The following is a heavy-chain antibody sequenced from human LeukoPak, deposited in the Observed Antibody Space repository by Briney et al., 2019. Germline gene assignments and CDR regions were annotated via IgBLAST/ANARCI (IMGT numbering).Heavy chain of an antibody. D-gene: IGHD5-18*01. CDR1: GGSISSYY. CDR3: ARDGRGYSYGWGAFDI. J-gene: IGHJ3*02. V-gene: IGHV4-59*01. CDR2: IYYSGST. Sequence: SETLSPTCTVSGGSISSYYWSWIRQPPGKGLEWIGYIYYSGSTNYNPSLKSRVTISVDTSKNQFSLKLSSVTAADTAVYYCARDGRGYSYGWGAFDIWGQGTMVTVSS.